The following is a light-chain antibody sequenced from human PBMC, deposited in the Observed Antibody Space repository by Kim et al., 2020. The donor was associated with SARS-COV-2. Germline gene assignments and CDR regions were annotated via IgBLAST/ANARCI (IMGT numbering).Light chain of an antibody. V-gene: IGKV3-20*01. Sequence: LAPGERATLSCRASQSVSSSYLAWYQQKPGQAPRLLIYGASSRATGIPDRFSGSGSGTDFTLTISRLEPEDFAVYYCQQYGSSSTFGGGTKVEIK. CDR1: QSVSSSY. CDR2: GAS. J-gene: IGKJ4*01. CDR3: QQYGSSST.